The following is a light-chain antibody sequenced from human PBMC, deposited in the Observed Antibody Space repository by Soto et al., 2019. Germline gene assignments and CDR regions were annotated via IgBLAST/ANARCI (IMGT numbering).Light chain of an antibody. CDR2: DVS. CDR1: SSDVGDYNS. Sequence: QSALTQPRSVSGSPGQSVTVSCIGTSSDVGDYNSVSWYQQHPGEAPKLMIYDVSKRPSGVPDRFSGSKSGNTASLTISGLQAEDEADYYCCSYVGGYSYVFGIGTKGTVL. V-gene: IGLV2-11*01. CDR3: CSYVGGYSYV. J-gene: IGLJ1*01.